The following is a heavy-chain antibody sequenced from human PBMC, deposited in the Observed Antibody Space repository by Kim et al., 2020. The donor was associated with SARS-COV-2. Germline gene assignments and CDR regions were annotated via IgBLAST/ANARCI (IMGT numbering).Heavy chain of an antibody. CDR3: ARASVLRYFDWSFSYYFDY. D-gene: IGHD3-9*01. Sequence: SETLSLTCTVSGGSISSSSYYWGWIRQPPGKGLEWIGSIYYSGSTYYNPSLKSRVTISVDPSKNQFSLKLSSVTAADTAVYYCARASVLRYFDWSFSYYFDYWGQGTLVTVSS. J-gene: IGHJ4*02. V-gene: IGHV4-39*01. CDR1: GGSISSSSYY. CDR2: IYYSGST.